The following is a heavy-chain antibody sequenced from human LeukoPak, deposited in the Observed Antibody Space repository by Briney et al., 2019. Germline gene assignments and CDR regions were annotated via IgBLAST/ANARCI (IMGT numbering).Heavy chain of an antibody. V-gene: IGHV3-23*01. J-gene: IGHJ4*02. CDR1: GFSFGGHY. CDR2: ISGNGGDI. D-gene: IGHD3-3*01. CDR3: AKNYDFWSGSPFDY. Sequence: GGSLRLSCAASGFSFGGHYMSWVRQAPGKGPEWISYISGNGGDIAYADSVKGRFTISRDNSKNTLYLQMNSLRAEDTAVYYCAKNYDFWSGSPFDYWGQGTLVTVSS.